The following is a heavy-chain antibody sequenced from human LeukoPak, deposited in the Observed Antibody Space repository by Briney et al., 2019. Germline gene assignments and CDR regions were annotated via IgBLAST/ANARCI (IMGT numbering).Heavy chain of an antibody. Sequence: SETLSLTCTVSGGSISSYYWSWIRQPAGKGLEWIGRIYTSGSTNYNPSLKSRVTTSVDTSKNQFSLKLSSVTAADTAVYYCARGVVIAAAGTSWFDPWGQGTLVTVSS. CDR3: ARGVVIAAAGTSWFDP. D-gene: IGHD6-13*01. V-gene: IGHV4-4*07. CDR1: GGSISSYY. J-gene: IGHJ5*02. CDR2: IYTSGST.